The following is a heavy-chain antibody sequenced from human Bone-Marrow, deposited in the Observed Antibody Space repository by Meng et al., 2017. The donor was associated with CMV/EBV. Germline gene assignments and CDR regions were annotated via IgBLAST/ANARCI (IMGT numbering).Heavy chain of an antibody. CDR2: INHSGST. CDR3: ARCLVLPAVEGVNWFDP. D-gene: IGHD2-2*01. J-gene: IGHJ5*02. V-gene: IGHV4-34*01. CDR1: GGSLSGNY. Sequence: SETMSLTCGLYGGSLSGNYWSWNRQPPGKGLEWIGEINHSGSTNYNPSLKSRVTISVDTPKNQFSLKLSSVTAADTAVYYCARCLVLPAVEGVNWFDPWGQGTLVTVSS.